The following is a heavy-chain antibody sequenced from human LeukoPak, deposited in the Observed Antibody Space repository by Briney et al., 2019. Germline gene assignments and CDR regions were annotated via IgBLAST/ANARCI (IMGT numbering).Heavy chain of an antibody. D-gene: IGHD1-7*01. CDR3: ARDGATGTTAAQYYFDY. CDR1: GYTFTGYY. V-gene: IGHV1-2*02. CDR2: INPNSGGT. J-gene: IGHJ4*02. Sequence: GASVKVSCKASGYTFTGYYMHWVRQAPGQGLEWMGWINPNSGGTNYAQKFQGRVTMTRDTSISTAYMELSRLRSDDTAVYYCARDGATGTTAAQYYFDYWGQGTLVTVSS.